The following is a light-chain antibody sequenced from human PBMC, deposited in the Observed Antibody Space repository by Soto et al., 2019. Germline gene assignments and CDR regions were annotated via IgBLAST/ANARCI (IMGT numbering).Light chain of an antibody. J-gene: IGLJ1*01. CDR3: SSYTSSSTYV. Sequence: QSALTQHSSVSGSPGQSITISCTGTISDVGGYNYVSWYQQHPGKAPKLMIYEVSNRPSGVSNRFSGSKSGNTASLTISGLQAEDEADYYCSSYTSSSTYVFGTGTKVTV. V-gene: IGLV2-14*01. CDR1: ISDVGGYNY. CDR2: EVS.